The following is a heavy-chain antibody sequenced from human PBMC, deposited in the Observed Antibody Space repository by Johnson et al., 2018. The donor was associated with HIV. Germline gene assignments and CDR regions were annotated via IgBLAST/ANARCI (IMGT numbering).Heavy chain of an antibody. CDR2: VSYDGSVK. J-gene: IGHJ3*02. CDR1: ALSFSGYA. Sequence: QVQLVESGGGLVQPRGSLRLSCTSALSFSGYAMHWVRQAPGKGLEWVAVVSYDGSVKYYADAVKGRFTISRDNSKNTLYLQMNSLRAEDTAVYYCARRRSYSSSWEPPDDAFDIWGQGTLVSVSS. V-gene: IGHV3-30*14. CDR3: ARRRSYSSSWEPPDDAFDI. D-gene: IGHD6-13*01.